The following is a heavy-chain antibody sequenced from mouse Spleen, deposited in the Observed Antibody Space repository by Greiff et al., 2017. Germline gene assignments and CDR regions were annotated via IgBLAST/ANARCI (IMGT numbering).Heavy chain of an antibody. Sequence: VQLQQSGPGLVKPSQSLSLTCSVTGYSITSGYYWNWIRQFPGNKLEWMGYISYDGSNNYNPSLKNRISITRDTSKNQFFLKLNSVTTEDTATYYCALNRYDAMDYWGQGTSVTVSS. J-gene: IGHJ4*01. CDR2: ISYDGSN. V-gene: IGHV3-6*02. D-gene: IGHD2-14*01. CDR3: ALNRYDAMDY. CDR1: GYSITSGYY.